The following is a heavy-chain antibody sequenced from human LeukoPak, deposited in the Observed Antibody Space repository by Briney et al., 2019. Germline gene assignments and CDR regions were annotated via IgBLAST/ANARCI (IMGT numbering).Heavy chain of an antibody. CDR1: GFTFSSYA. CDR2: ISGSGAST. J-gene: IGHJ4*02. CDR3: AKRSAESSGYFDN. Sequence: GGSLRLSCAASGFTFSSYAMKWVRQAPGKGLEWVSTISGSGASTYYADSVKGRFTISRDNSQNTVYLQMNSLRAEDTAVYYCAKRSAESSGYFDNWGQGTLVTVSS. V-gene: IGHV3-23*01. D-gene: IGHD6-19*01.